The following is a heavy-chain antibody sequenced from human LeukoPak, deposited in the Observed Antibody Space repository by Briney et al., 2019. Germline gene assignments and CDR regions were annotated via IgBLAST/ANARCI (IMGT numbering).Heavy chain of an antibody. Sequence: PGGSLRLSCAASAFSLGSYWMSWVRQAPGKGLEWVANIKQDGSEKYYVDSVKGRFTVSRDNAKNSLYLQMNSLRAEDTAVYYCARDGGPTFYDAFDIWGQGTMVTVSS. CDR3: ARDGGPTFYDAFDI. CDR2: IKQDGSEK. V-gene: IGHV3-7*01. J-gene: IGHJ3*02. CDR1: AFSLGSYW. D-gene: IGHD1-26*01.